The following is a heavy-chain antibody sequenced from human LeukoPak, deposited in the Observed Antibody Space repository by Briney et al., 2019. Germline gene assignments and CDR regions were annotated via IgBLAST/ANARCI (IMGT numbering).Heavy chain of an antibody. CDR3: ARSRMYFYDPFDC. CDR2: ISGYNGNT. Sequence: ASVKVSCKASGYTFTSYGISWVRQAPGQGLEWMGWISGYNGNTNYAQQLQGRVTMTTDTSTSTAYMELRSLRSDDTAVYYCARSRMYFYDPFDCWGQGTLVTVSS. J-gene: IGHJ4*02. D-gene: IGHD3-22*01. V-gene: IGHV1-18*01. CDR1: GYTFTSYG.